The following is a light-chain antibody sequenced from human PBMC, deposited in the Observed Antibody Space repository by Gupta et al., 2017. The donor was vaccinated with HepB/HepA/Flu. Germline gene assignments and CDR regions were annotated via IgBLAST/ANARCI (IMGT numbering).Light chain of an antibody. V-gene: IGLV2-14*03. CDR2: DVS. Sequence: QSALTQPASVSGSPGQSITISCTGTSSDVGAYIYVSWYQQYPGNAPKLMIYDVSHRPSGVSNRFSGSKSGNTASLTISGLQAEDEADYHCSSYTSSTSVVFGGGTKVTVL. CDR3: SSYTSSTSVV. CDR1: SSDVGAYIY. J-gene: IGLJ2*01.